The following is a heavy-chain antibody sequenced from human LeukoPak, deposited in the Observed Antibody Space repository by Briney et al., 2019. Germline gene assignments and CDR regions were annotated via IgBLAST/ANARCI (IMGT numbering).Heavy chain of an antibody. D-gene: IGHD1-1*01. Sequence: PSETLSLTCTVSGGSISSSGYYWGWIRQPPGKGLEWIGSITYSGSSFYNPSLKSRVAITVDTSNNQFSLKLSSVTAADTAVYYCASLAEGPTGVNFDYWGQGTLVTVSS. CDR2: ITYSGSS. CDR1: GGSISSSGYY. J-gene: IGHJ4*02. V-gene: IGHV4-39*01. CDR3: ASLAEGPTGVNFDY.